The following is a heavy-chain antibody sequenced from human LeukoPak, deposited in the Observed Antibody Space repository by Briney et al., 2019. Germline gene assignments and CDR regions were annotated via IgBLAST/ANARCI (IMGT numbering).Heavy chain of an antibody. Sequence: SETLSLTCTVSGGSISSYYWSWIRQPPGKGLEWIGYIYYSGGTNYNPSLKSRVTISVDTSKNQFSLKLSSVTAADTAMYYCARCDRYGGNTEFLFDYWGQGTLVTVSS. CDR2: IYYSGGT. CDR3: ARCDRYGGNTEFLFDY. D-gene: IGHD4-23*01. V-gene: IGHV4-59*01. J-gene: IGHJ4*02. CDR1: GGSISSYY.